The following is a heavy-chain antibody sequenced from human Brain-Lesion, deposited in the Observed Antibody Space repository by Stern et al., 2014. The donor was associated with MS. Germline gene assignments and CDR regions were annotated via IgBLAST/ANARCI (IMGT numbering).Heavy chain of an antibody. Sequence: QLQLQESGPGLVKPSETLSLTCTVAGGSVSSTSYAWAWIRPPPGKGLEWIGTIYYSGNTYYSPSLKSRLTISLDTSKNQFSLQLRFVTAADTAVYYCAGEEDIRYCSGGSCTGNWFDPWGQGTLVTVSS. V-gene: IGHV4-39*01. CDR1: GGSVSSTSYA. CDR2: IYYSGNT. D-gene: IGHD2-15*01. CDR3: AGEEDIRYCSGGSCTGNWFDP. J-gene: IGHJ5*02.